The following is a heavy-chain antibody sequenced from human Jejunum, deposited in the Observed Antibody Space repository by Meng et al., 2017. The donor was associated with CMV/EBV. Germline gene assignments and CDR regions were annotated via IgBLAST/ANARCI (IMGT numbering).Heavy chain of an antibody. Sequence: DSLKGSGFYYAWLRQSPGRGLEWIASHYSMGNTYSNPSLTSRVSISTDTSNNQVSLKLTSVTAADTAIYYCARGATYASGRNWFGPWGQGTLVTVSS. J-gene: IGHJ5*02. D-gene: IGHD3-10*01. V-gene: IGHV4-39*07. CDR1: DSLKGSGFY. CDR3: ARGATYASGRNWFGP. CDR2: HYSMGNT.